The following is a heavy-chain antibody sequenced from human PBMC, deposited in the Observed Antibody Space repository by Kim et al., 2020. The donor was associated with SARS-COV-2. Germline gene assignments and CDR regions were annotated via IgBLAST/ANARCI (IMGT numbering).Heavy chain of an antibody. V-gene: IGHV3-21*01. CDR1: GFTFSSYS. CDR2: ISSSSSYI. J-gene: IGHJ4*02. Sequence: GGSLRLSCAASGFTFSSYSMNWVRQAPGKGLEWVSSISSSSSYIYYADSVKGRFTISRDNAKNSLYLQMNSLRAEDTAVYYCARELAIATTGTPAGTSHYWGQGTLVTVSS. D-gene: IGHD6-13*01. CDR3: ARELAIATTGTPAGTSHY.